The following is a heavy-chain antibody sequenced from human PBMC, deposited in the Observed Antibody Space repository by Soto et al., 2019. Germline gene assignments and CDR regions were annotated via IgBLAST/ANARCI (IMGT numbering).Heavy chain of an antibody. V-gene: IGHV1-69*01. D-gene: IGHD1-26*01. CDR2: IFAVFGSP. CDR1: GDTFDIYT. Sequence: QVQLVQSGTEMLKPGSSVKVSCKASGDTFDIYTFNWVRQAPGQGLEWMGGIFAVFGSPHYAEKFQDRLTITADESTTTVYMDLRNMRAEATALYYCGTNGSCVDFDSWGQGTLVTVSS. CDR3: GTNGSCVDFDS. J-gene: IGHJ4*02.